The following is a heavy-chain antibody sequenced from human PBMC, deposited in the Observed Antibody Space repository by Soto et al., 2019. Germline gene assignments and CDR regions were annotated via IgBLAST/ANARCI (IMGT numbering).Heavy chain of an antibody. V-gene: IGHV1-46*01. J-gene: IGHJ6*02. CDR1: GYTFTSYY. D-gene: IGHD3-10*01. CDR3: SREYEGNYYGMDV. Sequence: AAVQVSFQASGYTFTSYYLHWVRQAPGQGLEWVGVINLSGGSISYAQKFQGGVTMTRDTSTRTVDMEMSSLRSEGTAVYLCSREYEGNYYGMDVWGQGTTVTVSS. CDR2: INLSGGSI.